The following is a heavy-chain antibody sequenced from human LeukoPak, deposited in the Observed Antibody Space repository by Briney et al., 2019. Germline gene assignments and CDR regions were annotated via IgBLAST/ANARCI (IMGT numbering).Heavy chain of an antibody. J-gene: IGHJ4*02. D-gene: IGHD3-9*01. CDR2: INSSSSII. CDR3: ARVNDATGSMGY. V-gene: IGHV3-48*02. Sequence: PGGSRGLSCAASGFSFSSYSMNWVRQAPGKGLEWVSYINSSSSIICYTDSVKGRFTISRDNGKNSMYLQMDSLRDEDTAVYYCARVNDATGSMGYWGQAAMATDSS. CDR1: GFSFSSYS.